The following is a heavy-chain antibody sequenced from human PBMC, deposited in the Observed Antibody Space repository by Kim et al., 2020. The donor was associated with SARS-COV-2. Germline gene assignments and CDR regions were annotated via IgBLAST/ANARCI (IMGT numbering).Heavy chain of an antibody. J-gene: IGHJ6*02. V-gene: IGHV3-21*06. Sequence: GGSLRLSCAASGFALNNYNMSWVRQAPGKGLEWVSFISPGSDLVYYAESMKGRFSISRDNANNVIYLQMNSLSAADTAVYYCARDCDGYGGHFYGLDVWGLGTTVTVSS. CDR2: ISPGSDLV. CDR3: ARDCDGYGGHFYGLDV. D-gene: IGHD5-12*01. CDR1: GFALNNYN.